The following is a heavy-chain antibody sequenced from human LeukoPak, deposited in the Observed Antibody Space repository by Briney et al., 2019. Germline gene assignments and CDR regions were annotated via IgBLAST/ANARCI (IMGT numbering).Heavy chain of an antibody. V-gene: IGHV2-5*08. J-gene: IGHJ4*02. CDR3: AHRRIQLAFDY. Sequence: TLSLTCTISGGSISSYFWSWIRQPPGKALEWLALIYWDDDKRYSPSLKSRLTITKDTSKNQVVLTMTNMDPVDAATYYCAHRRIQLAFDYWGQGTLVTVSS. CDR1: GGSISSYFW. CDR2: IYWDDDK. D-gene: IGHD5-18*01.